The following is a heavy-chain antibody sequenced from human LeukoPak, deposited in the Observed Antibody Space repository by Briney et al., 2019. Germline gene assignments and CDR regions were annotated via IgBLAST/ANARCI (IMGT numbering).Heavy chain of an antibody. V-gene: IGHV1-18*01. CDR1: GYTFTSYG. J-gene: IGHJ3*02. CDR2: ISAYNGNT. Sequence: ASVKVSCKASGYTFTSYGISWVRQAPGQGLEWMGWISAYNGNTNYAQKLQGRVTMTTDTSTSTAYMELRSLGSDDTAVYYCARTGYCSSTSCYLDEAFDIWGQGTMVTVSS. D-gene: IGHD2-2*01. CDR3: ARTGYCSSTSCYLDEAFDI.